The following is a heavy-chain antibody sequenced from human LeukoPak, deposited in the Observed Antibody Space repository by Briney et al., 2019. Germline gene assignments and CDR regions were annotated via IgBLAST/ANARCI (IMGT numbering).Heavy chain of an antibody. CDR1: GVSISSYY. D-gene: IGHD3-9*01. V-gene: IGHV4-4*07. J-gene: IGHJ6*02. CDR2: IYTSGST. Sequence: SETLSLTCTVSGVSISSYYWSWIRQPAGKGLEWIGRIYTSGSTNYNPSLKSRVTMSVDTSKNQFSLKLNSVTAADTAVYYCARDQYYDILTGLNYYYYYGMDVWGQGTTVTVSS. CDR3: ARDQYYDILTGLNYYYYYGMDV.